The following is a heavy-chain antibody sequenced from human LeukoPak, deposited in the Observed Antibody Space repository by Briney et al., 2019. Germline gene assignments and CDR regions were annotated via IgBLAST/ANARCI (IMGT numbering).Heavy chain of an antibody. CDR2: ISAYNGNT. CDR1: GYTFTSYG. Sequence: VASVKVSCKASGYTFTSYGISWVRQAPGQGLEWMGWISAYNGNTNYAQKLQGRVTMTTDTSTSTAYMELRSLRSDDTAVYYCARVPQGGYLFYYGMDVWGQGTTVTVSS. V-gene: IGHV1-18*01. J-gene: IGHJ6*02. CDR3: ARVPQGGYLFYYGMDV. D-gene: IGHD3-22*01.